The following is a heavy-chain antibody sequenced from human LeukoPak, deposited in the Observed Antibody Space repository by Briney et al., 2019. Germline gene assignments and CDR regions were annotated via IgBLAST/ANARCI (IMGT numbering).Heavy chain of an antibody. V-gene: IGHV3-21*01. D-gene: IGHD4-11*01. CDR2: ISSSSSYI. J-gene: IGHJ5*02. Sequence: GGSLRLSCAASGFTFSSYSMNWVRQAPGKGLEWVSSISSSSSYIYYADSVKGRFTISRDNAKNSLYLQMNSLRAEDTSVYYCVRDDYSNYPNWFDPWGQGTLVTVSS. CDR3: VRDDYSNYPNWFDP. CDR1: GFTFSSYS.